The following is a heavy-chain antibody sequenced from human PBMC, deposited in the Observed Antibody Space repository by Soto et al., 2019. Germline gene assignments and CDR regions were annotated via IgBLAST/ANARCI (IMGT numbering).Heavy chain of an antibody. Sequence: GESLKISCKGSGYSFTNYWITWVRQMPGKGLEWMGRIDPSDSYTNYSPSFQGHVTISVDKSISTAYLQWSSLKASDTAMYYCARQLLVGAAAATLDAFDIWGQGTMITVSS. V-gene: IGHV5-10-1*01. CDR2: IDPSDSYT. J-gene: IGHJ3*02. D-gene: IGHD6-13*01. CDR3: ARQLLVGAAAATLDAFDI. CDR1: GYSFTNYW.